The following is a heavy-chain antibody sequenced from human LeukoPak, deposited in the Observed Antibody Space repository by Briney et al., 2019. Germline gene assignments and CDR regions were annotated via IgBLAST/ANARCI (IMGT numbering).Heavy chain of an antibody. V-gene: IGHV6-1*01. CDR1: GDSVSSNSAA. CDR2: TFYRSKWYN. J-gene: IGHJ4*02. D-gene: IGHD6-19*01. CDR3: AREEYSSVWSFDY. Sequence: SQTLSLTCAISGDSVSSNSAAWNWIRQSPSRGLEWLGRTFYRSKWYNDYVASVEGRITINPDTSKNQFSLQLNSVTPEDTAVYYCAREEYSSVWSFDYWSQGSLAADSS.